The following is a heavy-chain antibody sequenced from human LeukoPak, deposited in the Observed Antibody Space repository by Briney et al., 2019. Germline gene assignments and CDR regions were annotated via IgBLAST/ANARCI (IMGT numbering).Heavy chain of an antibody. D-gene: IGHD6-13*01. V-gene: IGHV3-21*01. CDR3: ARDGTAAVNLDY. CDR2: ISSSSSYI. Sequence: GGSLRLSCAASGFTFSSYSMNWVRQAPGKELEWVSSISSSSSYIYYADSVKGRFTISRDNAKNSLYLQMNSLRAEDTAVYYCARDGTAAVNLDYWGQGTLVTVSS. CDR1: GFTFSSYS. J-gene: IGHJ4*02.